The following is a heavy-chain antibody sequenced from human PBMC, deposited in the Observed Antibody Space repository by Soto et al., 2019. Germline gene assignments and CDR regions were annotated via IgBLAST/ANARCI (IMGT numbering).Heavy chain of an antibody. CDR1: GFSLSTGPAG. CDR2: IYWDDDR. D-gene: IGHD2-21*02. CDR3: AHTRGGGNSACFDA. V-gene: IGHV2-5*02. J-gene: IGHJ5*02. Sequence: QITLRESGPSLLKPTQTLTLTCTFSGFSLSTGPAGVGWIRQPPGKALEWLALIYWDDDRRYSPSLKSRLTITKDTSKDEVVLTMTTMDPVDTGTYYCAHTRGGGNSACFDAWGQGTLVTVSS.